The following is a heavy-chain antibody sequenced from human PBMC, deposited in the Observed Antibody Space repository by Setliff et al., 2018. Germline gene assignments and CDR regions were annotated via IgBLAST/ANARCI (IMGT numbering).Heavy chain of an antibody. J-gene: IGHJ4*02. D-gene: IGHD3-22*01. CDR1: GYSLSPYG. Sequence: ASVKVSCKASGYSLSPYGISWVRQAPGQGLQWMGWISIYNGKTEYVQEFQGRVTMTADTSTSTAYMELRSLRSDDTAVYFCARRVSYDSSGYPLGYWGQGTLVTVSS. CDR3: ARRVSYDSSGYPLGY. V-gene: IGHV1-18*01. CDR2: ISIYNGKT.